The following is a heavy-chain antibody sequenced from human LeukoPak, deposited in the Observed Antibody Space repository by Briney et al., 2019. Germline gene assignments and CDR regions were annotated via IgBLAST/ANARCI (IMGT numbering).Heavy chain of an antibody. V-gene: IGHV4-34*01. CDR1: GGSISSYY. Sequence: SETLSLTCTVSGGSISSYYWSWIRQPPGKGLEWIGEINHSGSTNYNPSLKSRVTISVDTSKNQFSLKLSSVTAADTAVYYCARQVKNYYDSSGYENYFDYWGQGTLVTVSS. CDR2: INHSGST. D-gene: IGHD3-22*01. CDR3: ARQVKNYYDSSGYENYFDY. J-gene: IGHJ4*02.